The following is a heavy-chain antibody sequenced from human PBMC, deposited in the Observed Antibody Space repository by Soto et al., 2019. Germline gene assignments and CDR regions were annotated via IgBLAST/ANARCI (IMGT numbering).Heavy chain of an antibody. CDR2: INPNSGGT. V-gene: IGHV1-2*02. CDR1: GYTFTGYY. Sequence: ASVKVSCKASGYTFTGYYMHWVRQAPGQGLEWMGWINPNSGGTNYAQKFQGRVTMTRDTSISTAYMELSRLRSDDTAVYYCARVGAPKIAAADIGYWGQGTLVTVSS. D-gene: IGHD6-13*01. CDR3: ARVGAPKIAAADIGY. J-gene: IGHJ4*02.